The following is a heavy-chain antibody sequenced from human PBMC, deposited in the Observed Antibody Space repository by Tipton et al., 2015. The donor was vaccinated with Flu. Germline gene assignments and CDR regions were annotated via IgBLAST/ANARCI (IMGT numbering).Heavy chain of an antibody. D-gene: IGHD3-22*01. Sequence: SLRLSCAASGFPFSGYWFHWVRQSPGGGLVWLSRINTGGSTTDYADFVEGRFTVSRDNARNTVYLQMNNLRAEDTALYYCTRDSHYYESSASIDIDFWGQGTMVTVSS. CDR1: GFPFSGYW. CDR3: TRDSHYYESSASIDIDF. V-gene: IGHV3-74*01. J-gene: IGHJ3*01. CDR2: INTGGSTT.